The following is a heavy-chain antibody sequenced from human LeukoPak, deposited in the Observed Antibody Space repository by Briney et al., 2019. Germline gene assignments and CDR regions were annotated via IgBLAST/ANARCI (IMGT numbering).Heavy chain of an antibody. CDR3: ARLTTKQWLAGD. CDR2: IIPILGIA. J-gene: IGHJ4*02. D-gene: IGHD6-19*01. CDR1: GGTFSSYA. V-gene: IGHV1-69*04. Sequence: SVKVSCKASGGTFSSYATSWVRQAPGQGLEWMGRIIPILGIANYAQKFQGRVTITADKSTSTAYMELSSLRSEDTAVYYCARLTTKQWLAGDWGQGTLVTVSS.